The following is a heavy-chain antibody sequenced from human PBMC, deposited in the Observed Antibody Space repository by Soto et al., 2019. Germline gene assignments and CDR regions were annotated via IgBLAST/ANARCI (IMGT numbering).Heavy chain of an antibody. CDR3: ARDATIYSGYDSDNWFDP. J-gene: IGHJ5*02. CDR1: GFTFSSYA. D-gene: IGHD5-12*01. Sequence: QVQLVESGGGVVQPGRSLRLSCAASGFTFSSYAMHWVRQAPGKGLEWVAVISYDGSNKYYADSVKGRFTISRDNSKNTLYLQMNSLRAEDTAVYYCARDATIYSGYDSDNWFDPWGQGTLVTVSS. CDR2: ISYDGSNK. V-gene: IGHV3-30-3*01.